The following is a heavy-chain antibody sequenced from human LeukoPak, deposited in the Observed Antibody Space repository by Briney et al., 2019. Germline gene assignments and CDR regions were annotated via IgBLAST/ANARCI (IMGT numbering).Heavy chain of an antibody. V-gene: IGHV4-59*01. D-gene: IGHD3-22*01. Sequence: PSETLSLTCTVSGGSISNFYWNWIRKPPGKGLEWIGYIYYSGSTNYNPSLKSRVTISIDTSKNQFSLKLSSVTAADTAVYYCARGRFDYYDTSGYYRPREYYYYYYYMDVWGKGTTVTISS. CDR3: ARGRFDYYDTSGYYRPREYYYYYYYMDV. CDR1: GGSISNFY. CDR2: IYYSGST. J-gene: IGHJ6*03.